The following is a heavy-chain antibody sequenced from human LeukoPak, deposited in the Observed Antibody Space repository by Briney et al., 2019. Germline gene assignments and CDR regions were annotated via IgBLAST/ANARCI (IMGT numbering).Heavy chain of an antibody. J-gene: IGHJ6*03. V-gene: IGHV1-69*05. CDR2: ILPIFAST. CDR1: RGTFTSYT. CDR3: ASRNREAPYYNSMDV. D-gene: IGHD1-26*01. Sequence: SVTVSCKASRGTFTSYTIQWVRQAPGQGFEWMRGILPIFASTNYAQKFQGRVTITTDDSTSTAYMELSSLRSEDTAIYYCASRNREAPYYNSMDVWGEGTTVTVS.